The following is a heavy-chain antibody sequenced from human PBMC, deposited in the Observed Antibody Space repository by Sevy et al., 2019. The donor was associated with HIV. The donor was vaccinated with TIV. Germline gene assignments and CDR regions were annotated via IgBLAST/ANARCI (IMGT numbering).Heavy chain of an antibody. Sequence: ASVKVSCKGSGYPFTSFGISWVRQAPGQGLEWMGWINTNNGNANYAQKHQGRVTMTRDTSTSTAYMELRSLRSDDTAVYYCAKDRGYCSGGSCYIQVWGQGTLVTVS. J-gene: IGHJ1*01. CDR2: INTNNGNA. CDR1: GYPFTSFG. CDR3: AKDRGYCSGGSCYIQV. V-gene: IGHV1-18*01. D-gene: IGHD2-15*01.